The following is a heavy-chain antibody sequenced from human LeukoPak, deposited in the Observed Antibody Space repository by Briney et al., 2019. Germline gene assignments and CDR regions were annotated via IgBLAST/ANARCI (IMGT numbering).Heavy chain of an antibody. Sequence: GGSLRLSCAASGFTFSSYSMNWVRQAPGKGLEWVSSISSSSSYIYYADSVKGRFTISRDNAKNSLYLQMNSLRAEDTALYYCARSASTYYYDSSGYYLDYWGQGTLVTVSS. CDR3: ARSASTYYYDSSGYYLDY. V-gene: IGHV3-21*04. J-gene: IGHJ4*02. CDR2: ISSSSSYI. D-gene: IGHD3-22*01. CDR1: GFTFSSYS.